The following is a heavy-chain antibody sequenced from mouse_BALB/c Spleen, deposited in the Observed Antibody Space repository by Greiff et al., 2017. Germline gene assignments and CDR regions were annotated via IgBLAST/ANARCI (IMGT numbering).Heavy chain of an antibody. Sequence: EVQLQESGAELVKPGASVKLSCTASGFNIKDTYMHWVKQRPEQGLEWIGRIDPANGNTKYDPKFQGKATITADTSSNTAYLQLSSLTSEDTAVYYCARDGGLRYYFGYWGQGTTLTVSS. CDR1: GFNIKDTY. D-gene: IGHD2-4*01. CDR2: IDPANGNT. CDR3: ARDGGLRYYFGY. V-gene: IGHV14-3*02. J-gene: IGHJ2*01.